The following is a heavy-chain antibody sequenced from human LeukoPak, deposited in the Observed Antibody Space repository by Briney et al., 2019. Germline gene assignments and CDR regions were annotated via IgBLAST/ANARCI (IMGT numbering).Heavy chain of an antibody. V-gene: IGHV4-30-4*01. CDR3: ASGGADSGSLFDY. J-gene: IGHJ4*02. Sequence: SETLFLTCTVSGGSISSGDHYWSWIRQPPGKGLEWIGYIYYSGSTSGSTTYYNPSLKSRVTVSVDTSKNQFSLKLSSVTAADTAVYYCASGGADSGSLFDYWGQGTLVTVSS. CDR1: GGSISSGDHY. CDR2: IYYSGSTSGSTT. D-gene: IGHD5-12*01.